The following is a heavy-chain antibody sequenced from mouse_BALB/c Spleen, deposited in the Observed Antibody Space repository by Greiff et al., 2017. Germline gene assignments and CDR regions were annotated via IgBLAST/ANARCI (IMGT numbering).Heavy chain of an antibody. CDR3: AIYYDYVAY. J-gene: IGHJ3*01. D-gene: IGHD2-4*01. Sequence: EVHLVESGGGLVKPGGSLKLSCAASGFTFSSYAMSWVRQSPEKRLEWVAEISSGGSYTYYPDTVTGRFTISRDNAKNTLYLEMSSLRSEDTAMYYCAIYYDYVAYWGQGTLVTVSA. CDR1: GFTFSSYA. V-gene: IGHV5-9-4*01. CDR2: ISSGGSYT.